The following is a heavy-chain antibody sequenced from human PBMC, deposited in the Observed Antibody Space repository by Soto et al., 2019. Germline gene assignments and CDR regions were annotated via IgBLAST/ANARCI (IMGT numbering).Heavy chain of an antibody. D-gene: IGHD2-2*01. J-gene: IGHJ4*02. Sequence: QVQLVQSGAEVKKPGASVKVSCKASGYTFTSYGISWVRQAPGQGLEWMGWISAYNGNTNYAQKLQGRVTMTTDTSTSTANMELRSLRSDDTAVYYCARLGYCSSTSCYVSYYFDYWGQGTLVTVSA. CDR2: ISAYNGNT. V-gene: IGHV1-18*01. CDR1: GYTFTSYG. CDR3: ARLGYCSSTSCYVSYYFDY.